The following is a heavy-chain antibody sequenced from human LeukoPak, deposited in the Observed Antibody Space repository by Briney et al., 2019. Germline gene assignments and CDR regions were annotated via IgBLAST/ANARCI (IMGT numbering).Heavy chain of an antibody. CDR2: ISYDGSNK. CDR3: ARDSQGGGWYSRSLAPGY. V-gene: IGHV3-30*03. D-gene: IGHD6-19*01. Sequence: GGSLRLSCAASGFTFSSYGMHWVRQAPGKGLEWVAIISYDGSNKYYADSVRGRFTIFRDNSKNTLYLQMNSLRPEDTAVYYCARDSQGGGWYSRSLAPGYWGQGTLVTVSS. J-gene: IGHJ4*02. CDR1: GFTFSSYG.